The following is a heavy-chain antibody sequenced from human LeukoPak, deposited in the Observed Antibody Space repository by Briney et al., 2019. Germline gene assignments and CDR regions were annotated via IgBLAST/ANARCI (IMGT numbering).Heavy chain of an antibody. J-gene: IGHJ4*02. CDR3: ARERAGDVDY. CDR2: IRHREYGGTA. CDR1: GFNFGLVA. Sequence: PGGSLRLSCATSGFNFGLVAMDWIRQAPGKGLEWVGFIRHREYGGTAEYAASVNGRFAISRDDSKSIVYLQMNDLRTEDTGVYYCARERAGDVDYWGLGTLVTVSS. V-gene: IGHV3-49*03.